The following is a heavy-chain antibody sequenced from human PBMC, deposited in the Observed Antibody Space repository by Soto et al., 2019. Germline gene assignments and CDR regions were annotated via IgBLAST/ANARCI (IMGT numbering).Heavy chain of an antibody. CDR3: ARVPVVVVPAAIRGFYYYGMDV. CDR2: IIPIFGTA. V-gene: IGHV1-69*06. Sequence: GASVKVSCKASGGTFSSYAISWVRQAPGQGLEWMGGIIPIFGTANYAQKFQGRVTITADKSTSTAYMELSSLRSEDTAVYYCARVPVVVVPAAIRGFYYYGMDVWGQGXTVTVSS. D-gene: IGHD2-2*02. J-gene: IGHJ6*02. CDR1: GGTFSSYA.